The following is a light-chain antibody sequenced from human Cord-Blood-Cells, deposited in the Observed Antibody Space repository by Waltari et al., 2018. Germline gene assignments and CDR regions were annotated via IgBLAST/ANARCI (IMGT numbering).Light chain of an antibody. CDR3: QQSYSTLYR. J-gene: IGKJ2*03. CDR1: QSISSY. CDR2: AAS. V-gene: IGKV1-39*01. Sequence: DIQMTQSPSSLSPSVGDRVTITCRASQSISSYLNWYQQKPGKAPKLLIYAASSLQSGVPSRFSGSGSGTDFTLTISSLQPEDFATYYCQQSYSTLYRFGQGTKLEIK.